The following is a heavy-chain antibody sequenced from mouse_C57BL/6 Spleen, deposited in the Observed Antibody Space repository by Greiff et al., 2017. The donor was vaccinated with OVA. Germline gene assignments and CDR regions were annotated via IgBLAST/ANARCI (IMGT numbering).Heavy chain of an antibody. CDR2: ISYSGST. Sequence: EVQLVESGPGMVKPSQSLSLTCTVTGYSITSGYDWHWIRHFPGNKLEWMGYISYSGSTNYNPSLKSRISITHDTSKNHFFLKLNSVTTEDTATYYCARGDYGPWFAYWGQGTLVTVSA. J-gene: IGHJ3*01. D-gene: IGHD1-1*02. V-gene: IGHV3-1*01. CDR1: GYSITSGYD. CDR3: ARGDYGPWFAY.